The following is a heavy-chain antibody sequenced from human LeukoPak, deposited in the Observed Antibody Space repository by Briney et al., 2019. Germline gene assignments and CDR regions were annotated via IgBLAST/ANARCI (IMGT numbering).Heavy chain of an antibody. CDR2: IYSGADT. V-gene: IGHV3-66*01. Sequence: PGGSLRLSCAASGFTFSSYSMNWVRQAAGKGLEWVSVIYSGADTYYAESVKGRLTISRDNSKNTLYLQMNSLRVEDTAVYYCARVGTSALSFDYWGQGTLVTVSS. J-gene: IGHJ4*02. D-gene: IGHD2-2*01. CDR1: GFTFSSYS. CDR3: ARVGTSALSFDY.